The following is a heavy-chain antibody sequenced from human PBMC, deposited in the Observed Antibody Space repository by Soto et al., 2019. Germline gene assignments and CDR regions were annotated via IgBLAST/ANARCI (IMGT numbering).Heavy chain of an antibody. D-gene: IGHD3-22*01. CDR3: ARGYYDTSDYYQFFDY. CDR1: GDSMSGYY. J-gene: IGHJ4*02. V-gene: IGHV4-59*01. CDR2: IHYSGIT. Sequence: SETLSLTCPVSGDSMSGYYWSWIRQLPGRGLEWIGYIHYSGITNYNPSLKSRVTISLDTSKKQFSLRVNSVTAADTAMFYCARGYYDTSDYYQFFDYWGQGTLVTVSS.